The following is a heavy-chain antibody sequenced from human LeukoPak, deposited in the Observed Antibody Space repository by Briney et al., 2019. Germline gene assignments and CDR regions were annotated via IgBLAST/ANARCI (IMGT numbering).Heavy chain of an antibody. CDR3: ARDRFLKLTVAARD. CDR2: INPNSGGT. J-gene: IGHJ4*02. Sequence: ASVKVSCKASGGTFSSYAISWVRQAPGQGLEWMGWINPNSGGTNYAQKFQGRVTMTRDTSISTAYMELSRLRSDDTAVYYCARDRFLKLTVAARDWGQGTLVTVSS. D-gene: IGHD6-6*01. V-gene: IGHV1-2*02. CDR1: GGTFSSYA.